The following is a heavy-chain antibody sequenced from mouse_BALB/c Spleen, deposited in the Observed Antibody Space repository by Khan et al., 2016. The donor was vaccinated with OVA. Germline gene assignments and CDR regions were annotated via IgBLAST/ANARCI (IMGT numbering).Heavy chain of an antibody. Sequence: EVKLEESGGGLVKPGGSLKLSCAASGFTFSSYAVSWIRQTPEKRLEWVASINSGGSTYYPDSVKGRFTISRDDARNILYLQMSRLWCEDTAMYYCTRLVDYWGQGTSVTVSS. CDR2: INSGGST. CDR3: TRLVDY. J-gene: IGHJ4*01. V-gene: IGHV5-6-5*01. CDR1: GFTFSSYA.